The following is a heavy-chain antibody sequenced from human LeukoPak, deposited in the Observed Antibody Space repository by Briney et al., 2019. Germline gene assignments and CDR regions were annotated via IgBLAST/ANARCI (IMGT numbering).Heavy chain of an antibody. V-gene: IGHV3-73*01. Sequence: GGSLRLSCAASGFTFSGSAMHWVRQASGKGLEWVGRIRSKTHTYATAYAASVKGRFTISRDDSRNTAYLQMNSLKTEDTAVYYCTRHGGRDYYDSSEDAFDIWGQGTMVTVSS. CDR1: GFTFSGSA. D-gene: IGHD3-22*01. CDR2: IRSKTHTYAT. CDR3: TRHGGRDYYDSSEDAFDI. J-gene: IGHJ3*02.